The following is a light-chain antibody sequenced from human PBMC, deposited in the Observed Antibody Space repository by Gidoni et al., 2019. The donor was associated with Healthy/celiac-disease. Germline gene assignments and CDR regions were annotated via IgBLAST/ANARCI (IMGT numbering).Light chain of an antibody. CDR2: DAS. J-gene: IGKJ2*01. Sequence: DIQMTQSPSSLSASVGDRVTITCQASQDISNYLNWYQQKPGKAPQRLIYDASNLETAVPSKFSGSGSVTDFTFTISSLQPEDIATYYCKQYDNLPLYTLGQGTKLEIK. V-gene: IGKV1-33*01. CDR3: KQYDNLPLYT. CDR1: QDISNY.